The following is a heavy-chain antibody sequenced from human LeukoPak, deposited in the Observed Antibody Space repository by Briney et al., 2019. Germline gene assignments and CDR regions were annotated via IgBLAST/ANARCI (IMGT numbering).Heavy chain of an antibody. CDR3: ASYGSGSRMDV. V-gene: IGHV1-2*02. Sequence: ASVKVSCKASGYTFTSYGISWVRQAPGQGLERMGWINPNSGGTNYAQKFQGRVTITRDTSISTAYMELSRLRSDDTAVYYCASYGSGSRMDVWGQGTTVTVSS. CDR1: GYTFTSYG. J-gene: IGHJ6*02. CDR2: INPNSGGT. D-gene: IGHD3-10*01.